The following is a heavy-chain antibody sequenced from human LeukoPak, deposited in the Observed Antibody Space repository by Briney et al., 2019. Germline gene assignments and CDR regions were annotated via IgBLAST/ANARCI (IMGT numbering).Heavy chain of an antibody. D-gene: IGHD2-2*01. V-gene: IGHV1-2*02. J-gene: IGHJ4*02. Sequence: ASVKVSCKASGYTFTGYYLHWVRQAPGQGLEWMGWINPNSGDTIYAQKFQGRVTMTRDTSISTAYMELSRLRSDDTAVYYCAREEGFCRSTSCSAPFDYWGQGTLVTASS. CDR3: AREEGFCRSTSCSAPFDY. CDR2: INPNSGDT. CDR1: GYTFTGYY.